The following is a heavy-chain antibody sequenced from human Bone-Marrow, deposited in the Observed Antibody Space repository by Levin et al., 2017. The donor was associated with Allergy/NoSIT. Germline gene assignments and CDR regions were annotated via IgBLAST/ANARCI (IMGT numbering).Heavy chain of an antibody. J-gene: IGHJ5*02. Sequence: KISCKASGGTFSSYLISWVRQAPGQGPEWMGNIIPIFGTADYAQKFQGRLTINADESTRTAYMELRSLRSDDTAIYYCARQEGDDYSQIDPWGQGTMVTVSS. CDR2: IIPIFGTA. D-gene: IGHD5-12*01. V-gene: IGHV1-69*15. CDR1: GGTFSSYL. CDR3: ARQEGDDYSQIDP.